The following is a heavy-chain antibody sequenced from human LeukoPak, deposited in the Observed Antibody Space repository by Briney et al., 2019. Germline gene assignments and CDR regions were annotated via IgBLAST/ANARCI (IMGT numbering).Heavy chain of an antibody. J-gene: IGHJ4*02. CDR3: ARYRPIVTMVRGVIQDY. Sequence: ASVKVSCKASGYTFTSYGISWVRQAPGQGLEWMGWISAYNGNTSYAQKLQGRVTMTTDTSTSTAYMELRSLRSDDTAMYYCARYRPIVTMVRGVIQDYWGQGTLVTVSS. D-gene: IGHD3-10*01. CDR1: GYTFTSYG. CDR2: ISAYNGNT. V-gene: IGHV1-18*01.